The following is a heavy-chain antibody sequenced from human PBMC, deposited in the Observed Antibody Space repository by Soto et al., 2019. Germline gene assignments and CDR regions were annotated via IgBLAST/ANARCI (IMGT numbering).Heavy chain of an antibody. V-gene: IGHV3-48*03. CDR1: GFTFSSYE. CDR2: ISSSGSTI. CDR3: ARESLPFKTPDAFDI. Sequence: GGSLRLSCAASGFTFSSYEMNWVRQAPGKGLEWVSYISSSGSTIYYADSVKGRLTISRGNAKNSLYLQMNSLRAEDTAVYYCARESLPFKTPDAFDIWGQGTMVTVSS. J-gene: IGHJ3*02.